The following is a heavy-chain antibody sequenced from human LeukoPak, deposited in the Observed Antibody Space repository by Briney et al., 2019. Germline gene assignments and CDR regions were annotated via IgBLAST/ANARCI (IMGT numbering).Heavy chain of an antibody. Sequence: PGGSLRLSCAASGFTFSSYGMHWVRQAPGKGLEWVAFIRYDGSNKYYTDSVKGRFTISRDNSKNTLYLQMNSLRAEDTAVYYCAKYDITMVRGVIITMDYWGQGTLVTVSS. CDR3: AKYDITMVRGVIITMDY. V-gene: IGHV3-30*02. CDR2: IRYDGSNK. CDR1: GFTFSSYG. J-gene: IGHJ4*02. D-gene: IGHD3-10*01.